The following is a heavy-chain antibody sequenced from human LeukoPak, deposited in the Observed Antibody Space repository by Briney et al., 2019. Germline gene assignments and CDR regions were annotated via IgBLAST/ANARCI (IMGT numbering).Heavy chain of an antibody. CDR2: INSDGSST. Sequence: GGSLRLSCAASGFNFSSYWMHWVRQGPGKGLVWVSRINSDGSSTTYADSVKGRFTISRDNAKNTLYLQMNSLRAEDTAVYYCARGSYGYDYWGQGTLVTVSS. CDR1: GFNFSSYW. J-gene: IGHJ4*02. CDR3: ARGSYGYDY. D-gene: IGHD5-18*01. V-gene: IGHV3-74*01.